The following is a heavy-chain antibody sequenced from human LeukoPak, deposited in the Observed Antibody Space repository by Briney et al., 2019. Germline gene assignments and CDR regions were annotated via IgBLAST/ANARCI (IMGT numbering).Heavy chain of an antibody. CDR1: GGSISSYY. Sequence: PSETLSLTCTVSGGSISSYYWSWIRQPPGKGLEWIGYIYYSGSTNYNPSLKSRVTISVDTSKNQFSLKLSSVTAVDTAVYYCAQLRPFDYWGQGTLVTVSS. D-gene: IGHD1-1*01. J-gene: IGHJ4*02. CDR3: AQLRPFDY. CDR2: IYYSGST. V-gene: IGHV4-59*12.